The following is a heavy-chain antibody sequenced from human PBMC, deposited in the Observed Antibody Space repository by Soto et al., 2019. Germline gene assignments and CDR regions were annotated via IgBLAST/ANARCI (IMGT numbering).Heavy chain of an antibody. V-gene: IGHV3-74*01. D-gene: IGHD6-19*01. CDR1: GFTFSSYW. CDR3: AREPIYIAVAGTYYYYGMDV. J-gene: IGHJ6*02. Sequence: HPGGSLRLSCAASGFTFSSYWMHWVRQAPGKGLVWVSRINSDGSSTSYADSVKGRFTISRDNAKNTLYLQMNSLRAEDTAVYYCAREPIYIAVAGTYYYYGMDVWGQGTTVTVSS. CDR2: INSDGSST.